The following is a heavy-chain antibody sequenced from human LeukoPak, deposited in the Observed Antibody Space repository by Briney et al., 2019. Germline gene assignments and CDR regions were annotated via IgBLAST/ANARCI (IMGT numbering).Heavy chain of an antibody. J-gene: IGHJ3*02. CDR2: IFHSGST. Sequence: PETLSLTCSVYGYSISSGFYWGWIRQPPGKGLEWIGSIFHSGSTYYNPSLKSRVTISVDTSKNQFSLKLSSVTAADTAVYYCARANYYDSSGYSLGAFDIWGQGTMVTVSS. CDR3: ARANYYDSSGYSLGAFDI. D-gene: IGHD3-22*01. CDR1: GYSISSGFY. V-gene: IGHV4-38-2*02.